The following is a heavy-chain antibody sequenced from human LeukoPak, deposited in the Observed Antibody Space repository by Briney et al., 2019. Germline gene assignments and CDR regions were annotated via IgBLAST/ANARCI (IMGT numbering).Heavy chain of an antibody. V-gene: IGHV3-7*01. CDR1: GFTFDKSW. CDR3: ATYINWVAGDV. J-gene: IGHJ6*02. D-gene: IGHD1-1*01. CDR2: INHEGGDI. Sequence: PGRSLRLSCAASGFTFDKSWMSWVRQAPGKGLEWVANINHEGGDIQYVNSVKGRFTISRDNAKDSVYLQMNSLRAEDTAVYHCATYINWVAGDVWGQGTTVTVSS.